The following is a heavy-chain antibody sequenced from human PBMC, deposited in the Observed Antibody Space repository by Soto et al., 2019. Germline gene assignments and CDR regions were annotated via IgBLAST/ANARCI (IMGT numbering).Heavy chain of an antibody. D-gene: IGHD3-9*01. CDR1: GFTFSSYG. Sequence: QVQLVESGGGVVQPGRSLRLSCAASGFTFSSYGMHWVRQAPGKGLEWVAVIWYDGSNKYYADSVKGRFTISRDNSKNTLYLQMNSLRAEDTAVYYGARGVDILAGYFIDYWGQGTLVTVSS. CDR2: IWYDGSNK. V-gene: IGHV3-33*01. J-gene: IGHJ4*02. CDR3: ARGVDILAGYFIDY.